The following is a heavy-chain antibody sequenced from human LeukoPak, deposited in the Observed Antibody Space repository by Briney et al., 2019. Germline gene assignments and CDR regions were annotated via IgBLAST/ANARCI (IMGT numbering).Heavy chain of an antibody. J-gene: IGHJ4*02. V-gene: IGHV3-53*01. D-gene: IGHD2-2*01. CDR1: GFTFSSYA. CDR2: IYSGGNT. CDR3: ARVPHCSSTSCAIDY. Sequence: GGSLRLSCAGPGFTFSSYAMSWVRQAPGKGLEWVSIIYSGGNTYYADSVKGRFTISRDNSKNTLYLQMNSLRAEDTAVYYCARVPHCSSTSCAIDYWGQGTLVTVSS.